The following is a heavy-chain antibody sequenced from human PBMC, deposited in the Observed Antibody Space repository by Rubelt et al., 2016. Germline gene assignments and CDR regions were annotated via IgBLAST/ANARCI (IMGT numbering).Heavy chain of an antibody. D-gene: IGHD7-27*01. CDR2: MSAYDGNT. J-gene: IGHJ4*02. CDR1: GYTFISYG. V-gene: IGHV1-18*01. CDR3: ARYLGIEGDFDY. Sequence: QIQLVQSGPEVEKPGASVKVSCKASGYTFISYGIRWIRQAPGQGLEWMGWMSAYDGNTNYAPRLQGRVTRTTDTSTSTAYMELRSLRSDDTAVYYCARYLGIEGDFDYWGQGTLVTVSS.